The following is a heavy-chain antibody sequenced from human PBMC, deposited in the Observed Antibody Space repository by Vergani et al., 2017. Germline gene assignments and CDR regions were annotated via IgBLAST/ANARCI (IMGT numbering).Heavy chain of an antibody. CDR3: TKAGQYDSDNFHDS. J-gene: IGHJ1*01. Sequence: EVQLLESGGGLVQPGGSLRLSCVASGFTFNTYAMSWVRQAPGKGLEWVSIISAGGSSTYYPDSVKGRFTISRDNSKTTLYLQMDSLRAEDTAVYFCTKAGQYDSDNFHDSWGQGALVTVAS. D-gene: IGHD3-22*01. CDR1: GFTFNTYA. V-gene: IGHV3-23*01. CDR2: ISAGGSST.